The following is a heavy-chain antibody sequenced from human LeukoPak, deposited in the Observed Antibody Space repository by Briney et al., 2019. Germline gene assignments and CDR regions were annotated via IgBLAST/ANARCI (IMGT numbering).Heavy chain of an antibody. CDR2: IYYSGST. CDR3: ARGDILTGYYKPPPGY. Sequence: SETLSLTCTVSGDSISSGDYYWSWIRQPPGKGQEWIGYIYYSGSTYYNPSLKSRVTISVDTSKNQFSLKLSSVTAADTAVYYCARGDILTGYYKPPPGYWGQGTLVTVSS. CDR1: GDSISSGDYY. V-gene: IGHV4-30-4*01. J-gene: IGHJ4*02. D-gene: IGHD3-9*01.